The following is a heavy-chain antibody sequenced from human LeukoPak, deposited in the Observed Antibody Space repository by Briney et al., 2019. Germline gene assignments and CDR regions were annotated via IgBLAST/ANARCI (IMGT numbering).Heavy chain of an antibody. D-gene: IGHD2-8*01. CDR1: GLSFSSFA. J-gene: IGHJ4*02. CDR2: MRGNGET. CDR3: ARASWVSSTDAVR. V-gene: IGHV3-23*01. Sequence: GGSLRLSCAASGLSFSSFAMSWVRQGPARGLEWVSSMRGNGETFYADSVKGRFTLSSDSSRNTVNFQLNNLRVEDTAIYYCARASWVSSTDAVRWGQGTLVTVSS.